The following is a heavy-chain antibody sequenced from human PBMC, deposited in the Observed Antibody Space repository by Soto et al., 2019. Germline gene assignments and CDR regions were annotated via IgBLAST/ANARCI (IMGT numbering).Heavy chain of an antibody. CDR2: MNPNSGNT. J-gene: IGHJ3*02. Sequence: QVQLVQAGAEVKKPGASVKVSCKASGYTFTSYDINCVRQATGQGLEWMGWMNPNSGNTGYAQKFQGRVTMTMNTSISTAYMELSSLRSEDTAVYYCARVTFYCSGGSCYPDAFDIWGRGTMVIVSS. CDR1: GYTFTSYD. CDR3: ARVTFYCSGGSCYPDAFDI. D-gene: IGHD2-15*01. V-gene: IGHV1-8*01.